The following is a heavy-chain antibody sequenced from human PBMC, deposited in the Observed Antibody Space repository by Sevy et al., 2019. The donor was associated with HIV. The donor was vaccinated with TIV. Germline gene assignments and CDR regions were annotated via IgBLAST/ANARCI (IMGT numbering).Heavy chain of an antibody. Sequence: ASVKVSCKASGYTFTGYYTHWVRQVPGQGLEWMGWIIPSSGGTNYGQKFLGRVTMTRDTSISTAYLELHRLTSDDTAVYYCTRSVYGSGTYLNDHWGQGTLVTVSS. CDR1: GYTFTGYY. D-gene: IGHD3-10*01. V-gene: IGHV1-2*02. CDR3: TRSVYGSGTYLNDH. J-gene: IGHJ4*02. CDR2: IIPSSGGT.